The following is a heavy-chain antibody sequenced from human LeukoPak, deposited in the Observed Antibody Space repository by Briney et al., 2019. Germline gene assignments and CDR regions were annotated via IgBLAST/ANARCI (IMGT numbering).Heavy chain of an antibody. CDR3: ARDRNDFWSGYSFDY. D-gene: IGHD3-3*01. V-gene: IGHV1-69*01. Sequence: GSSVKVSCKASGGTFSSYAISWVRQAPGQGLEWMGGIIPIFGTANYAQKFQGRVTITADESTSTAYMELSSLRSEDTAVYYCARDRNDFWSGYSFDYWDQGTLVTVSS. CDR1: GGTFSSYA. CDR2: IIPIFGTA. J-gene: IGHJ4*02.